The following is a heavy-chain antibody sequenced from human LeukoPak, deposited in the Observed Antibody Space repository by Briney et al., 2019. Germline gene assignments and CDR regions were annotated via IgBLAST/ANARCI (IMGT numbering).Heavy chain of an antibody. Sequence: SETLSLTCTVSGGSISSYYWSWIRQPPGKGLEWIGYIYYSGSTNYNPSLKSRVTISVDTSKNRFSLKLSSVTAADTAVYYCARDRGRGYYDSSGLDYWGQGTLVTVSS. CDR1: GGSISSYY. CDR2: IYYSGST. V-gene: IGHV4-59*01. CDR3: ARDRGRGYYDSSGLDY. D-gene: IGHD3-22*01. J-gene: IGHJ4*02.